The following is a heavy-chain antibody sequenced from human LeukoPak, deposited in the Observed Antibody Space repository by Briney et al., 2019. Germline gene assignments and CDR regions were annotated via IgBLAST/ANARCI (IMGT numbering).Heavy chain of an antibody. CDR3: ARGQAKRGSSWYRTWFDP. V-gene: IGHV3-64*01. CDR2: ISSNGGST. J-gene: IGHJ5*02. D-gene: IGHD6-13*01. Sequence: GGSLRLSCAASGFTFSSYAMHWVRQAPGKGLEYVSAISSNGGSTYYANSVKGRFTISRDNSKNTLYLQMGSLRAEDMAVYYCARGQAKRGSSWYRTWFDPWGQGTLVTVSS. CDR1: GFTFSSYA.